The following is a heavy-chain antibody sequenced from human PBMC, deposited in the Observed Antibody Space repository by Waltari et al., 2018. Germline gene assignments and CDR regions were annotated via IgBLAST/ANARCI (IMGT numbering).Heavy chain of an antibody. CDR3: ATSSRGSGWYYFDY. Sequence: EVQLVQSGAEVKKPGATVTISSKASGYTFTDYYMHWVHQAPGKGLEWMGRVDPEDGETIYAEKFQGRVTITADTSTDTAYMELSSLRSEDTAVYYCATSSRGSGWYYFDYWGQGTLVTVSS. D-gene: IGHD6-19*01. V-gene: IGHV1-69-2*01. CDR1: GYTFTDYY. CDR2: VDPEDGET. J-gene: IGHJ4*02.